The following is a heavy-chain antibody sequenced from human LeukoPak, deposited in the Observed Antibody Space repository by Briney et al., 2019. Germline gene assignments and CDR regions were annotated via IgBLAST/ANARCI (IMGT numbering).Heavy chain of an antibody. CDR3: ARAKYYYGSGRMKNFDY. Sequence: SETLSLTCTVSGVSISSYYWSCSRQPPGKGLEWIGYIYYSGSTNYNPSLKGRDTISVATSKNQFSLKLSSVTAADTAVYYCARAKYYYGSGRMKNFDYWGQGTLVTVSS. CDR1: GVSISSYY. CDR2: IYYSGST. J-gene: IGHJ4*02. V-gene: IGHV4-59*01. D-gene: IGHD3-10*01.